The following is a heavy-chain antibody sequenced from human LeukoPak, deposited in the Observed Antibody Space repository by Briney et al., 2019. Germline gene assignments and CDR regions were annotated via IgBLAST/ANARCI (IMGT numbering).Heavy chain of an antibody. D-gene: IGHD3-16*01. CDR2: ISSSSNFI. Sequence: GGSLRLSCAASGFTFSSYSMNWVRQAPGKGLEWVSSISSSSNFIYYADSVKGRFTISRDNAKNSLYLQMNSLRAEDTAVYYCAKDVWGDYWGQGTLVTVSS. CDR3: AKDVWGDY. V-gene: IGHV3-21*04. J-gene: IGHJ4*02. CDR1: GFTFSSYS.